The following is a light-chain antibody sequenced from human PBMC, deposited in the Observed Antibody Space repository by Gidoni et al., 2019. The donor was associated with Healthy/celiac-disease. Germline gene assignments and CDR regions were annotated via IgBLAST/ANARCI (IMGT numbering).Light chain of an antibody. CDR3: QQRSNWPWT. J-gene: IGKJ1*01. V-gene: IGKV3-11*01. CDR2: DAS. Sequence: VLAQSPATLSLSPGERATLSGRASQSVSSYLAWYQQKPGQAPRLLIYDASNRATGIPARFSGSGSGTDFTLTISSLESEDFAVYYCQQRSNWPWTFGQGTKVEIK. CDR1: QSVSSY.